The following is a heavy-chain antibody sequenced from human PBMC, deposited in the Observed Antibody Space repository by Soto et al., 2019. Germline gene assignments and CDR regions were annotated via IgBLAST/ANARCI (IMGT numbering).Heavy chain of an antibody. V-gene: IGHV3-15*07. CDR2: IKTDTEVGTT. Sequence: EVQLLEAGGGFIYPGGSLRLSCAASGLTISNAWMNWVRQAPGKGREWVGRIKTDTEVGTTDYAAAVKGRFTVSRDDSKNTLYLQMNSLTIEDTDVYYCTTGSVEGVWGQGTTVTVSS. CDR3: TTGSVEGV. CDR1: GLTISNAW. D-gene: IGHD2-15*01. J-gene: IGHJ6*02.